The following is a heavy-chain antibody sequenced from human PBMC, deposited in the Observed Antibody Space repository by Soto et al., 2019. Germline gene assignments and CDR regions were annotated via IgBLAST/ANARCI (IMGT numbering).Heavy chain of an antibody. CDR3: ARYTIFGVVGLDP. J-gene: IGHJ5*02. D-gene: IGHD3-3*01. Sequence: QLQLQESGPGLVKPSETLSLTCTVSGGSISSSSYYWGWIRQPPGKGLEWIGSIYYSGSPYYNPSTKSRDTISVDTYTNQFSLKLSSVTAADTAVYYCARYTIFGVVGLDPWGQGTLVTVSS. V-gene: IGHV4-39*01. CDR2: IYYSGSP. CDR1: GGSISSSSYY.